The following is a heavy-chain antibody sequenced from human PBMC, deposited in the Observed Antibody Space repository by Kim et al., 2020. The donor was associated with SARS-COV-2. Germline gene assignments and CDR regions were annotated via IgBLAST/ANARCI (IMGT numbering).Heavy chain of an antibody. Sequence: ADSVKGRFTVARDNSKTTLYLEMNSLRAEDTAVYFCEKLYGSRHSYSYFDYWGQGALVTVSS. J-gene: IGHJ4*02. D-gene: IGHD3-10*01. V-gene: IGHV3-30*02. CDR3: EKLYGSRHSYSYFDY.